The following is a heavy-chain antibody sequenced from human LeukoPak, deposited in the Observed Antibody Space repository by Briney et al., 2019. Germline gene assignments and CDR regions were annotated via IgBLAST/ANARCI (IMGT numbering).Heavy chain of an antibody. CDR3: AKARHYSDSTAFDI. V-gene: IGHV3-9*01. Sequence: GGSLRLSCAASGFTFDDYAMHWVRQAPGEGLEWVSGISWNSGSIGYADSVKGRFTISRDNAKNSLYLQMNSLRAEDTALYYCAKARHYSDSTAFDIWGQGTMVTVSS. D-gene: IGHD3-10*01. J-gene: IGHJ3*02. CDR2: ISWNSGSI. CDR1: GFTFDDYA.